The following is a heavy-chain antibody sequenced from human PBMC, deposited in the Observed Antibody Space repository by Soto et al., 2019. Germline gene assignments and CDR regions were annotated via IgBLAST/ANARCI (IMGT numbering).Heavy chain of an antibody. CDR1: GGSISSYY. J-gene: IGHJ4*02. D-gene: IGHD3-10*01. CDR2: IYYTGST. Sequence: SETLSLTCTVSGGSISSYYWSWIRQPPGKGLEWIGYIYYTGSTNYNPSLKSRVTISVDTSKNQFSLKLNSVTAADTAVYYCARDTYYSVSRSYILDYWGQGTLVTVSS. V-gene: IGHV4-59*01. CDR3: ARDTYYSVSRSYILDY.